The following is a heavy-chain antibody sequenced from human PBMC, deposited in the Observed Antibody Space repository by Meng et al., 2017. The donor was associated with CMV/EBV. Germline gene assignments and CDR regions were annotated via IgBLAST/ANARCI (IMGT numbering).Heavy chain of an antibody. CDR1: GVTFSSYW. CDR3: AKDGITGTQYYYYYYGMDV. Sequence: GGSLRLSCTVSGVTFSSYWMHWVRQAPGKGLEWVSRINSDGTATYYADSVKGRFTISRDNSKNTLYLQMNSLRAEDTAVYYCAKDGITGTQYYYYYYGMDVWGQGTKVTVSS. J-gene: IGHJ6*02. D-gene: IGHD1-7*01. V-gene: IGHV3-74*01. CDR2: INSDGTAT.